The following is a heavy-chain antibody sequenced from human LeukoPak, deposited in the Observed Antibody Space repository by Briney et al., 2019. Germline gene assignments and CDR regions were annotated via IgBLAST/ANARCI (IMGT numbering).Heavy chain of an antibody. CDR3: AKTSSYYDSSGYLDY. CDR2: ISGSGGST. Sequence: GGSLRLSCAASGFTFSSYAMSWVRQAPGKGLEWVSAISGSGGSTYYADSVKGRFTISRDNSKNTLYLQMNSLRAEDTAVYYCAKTSSYYDSSGYLDYWGQGTLVTVSS. V-gene: IGHV3-23*01. D-gene: IGHD3-22*01. CDR1: GFTFSSYA. J-gene: IGHJ4*02.